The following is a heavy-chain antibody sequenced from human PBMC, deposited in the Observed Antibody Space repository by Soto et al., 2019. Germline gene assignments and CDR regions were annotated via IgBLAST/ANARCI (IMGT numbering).Heavy chain of an antibody. CDR3: AKGPHTNVGWPYYFES. V-gene: IGHV3-48*02. Sequence: LRLSGVACGFSLANYPMNWVRQTPGKGLEWISYSSPRGDTIYYADSVEGRFTISRDNARNSLSLHMSSLRDEDSALYYCAKGPHTNVGWPYYFESWGQGVPVTVSS. D-gene: IGHD6-19*01. CDR2: SSPRGDTI. CDR1: GFSLANYP. J-gene: IGHJ4*02.